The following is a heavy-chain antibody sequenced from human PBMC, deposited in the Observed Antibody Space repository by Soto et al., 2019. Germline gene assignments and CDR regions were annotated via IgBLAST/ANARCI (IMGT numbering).Heavy chain of an antibody. CDR1: GASISSTYW. CDR2: IYHTGTT. Sequence: QLRESGPGLVKPSGTLSLTCFVSGASISSTYWWSWVRQTPGKRLEWIGQIYHTGTTSYNQSLKNRVTISLDKSNNQFSLRLTSMTAADTAVYYCATLPPRIVVVMTDLPTWGQGTLVTVSS. J-gene: IGHJ5*02. CDR3: ATLPPRIVVVMTDLPT. D-gene: IGHD2-15*01. V-gene: IGHV4-4*02.